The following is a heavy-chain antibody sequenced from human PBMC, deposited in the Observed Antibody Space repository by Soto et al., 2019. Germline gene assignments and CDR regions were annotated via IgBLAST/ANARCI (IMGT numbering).Heavy chain of an antibody. J-gene: IGHJ5*02. V-gene: IGHV4-34*01. CDR2: VNDSGNI. Sequence: SGTLCLTCGVSGLCFVGYYWSWIRQPPGKGLEWIVEVNDSGNINYNPSLKRRVVISVDTPKNEFSLKMNTVTAADTGVYYCARVRRWINEDMLDLWGQGALVTVSS. CDR3: ARVRRWINEDMLDL. CDR1: GLCFVGYY. D-gene: IGHD3-16*01.